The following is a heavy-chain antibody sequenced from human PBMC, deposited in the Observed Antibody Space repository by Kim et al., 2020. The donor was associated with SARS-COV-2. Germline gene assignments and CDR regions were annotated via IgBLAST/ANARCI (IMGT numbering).Heavy chain of an antibody. Sequence: GGSLRLSCAASGFTFSSYAMTWVRQAPGKGLELQWVSGISGSGGSTYYADSVKGRFIISRDNYKNTLNLQMNSLRAEDTALYYCAKQTGYYYGSQSPFDRWGQGTLVTVSS. D-gene: IGHD3-10*01. V-gene: IGHV3-23*01. CDR1: GFTFSSYA. J-gene: IGHJ5*02. CDR3: AKQTGYYYGSQSPFDR. CDR2: ISGSGGST.